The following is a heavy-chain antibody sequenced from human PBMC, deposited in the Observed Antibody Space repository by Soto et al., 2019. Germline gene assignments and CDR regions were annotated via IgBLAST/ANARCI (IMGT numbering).Heavy chain of an antibody. CDR1: GYSFTSYW. CDR3: ARQRGLYSLGDYYGMEV. CDR2: IYPGDSDT. J-gene: IGHJ6*02. Sequence: XESLKIYWKGSGYSFTSYWVGWVRQMPGKGLEWMGIIYPGDSDTRYSPSFQGQVTISADKSISTAYLQWSSLKASDTAMYYCARQRGLYSLGDYYGMEVWGQGTTVTVS. D-gene: IGHD3-16*01. V-gene: IGHV5-51*01.